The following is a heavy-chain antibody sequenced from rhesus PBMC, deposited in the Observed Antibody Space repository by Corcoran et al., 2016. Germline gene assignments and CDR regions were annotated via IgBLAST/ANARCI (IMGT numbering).Heavy chain of an antibody. CDR2: IAPYSGNR. D-gene: IGHD5-12*01. CDR3: TRDGTVRGNRFDV. V-gene: IGHV1-180*01. CDR1: GSTFNTHS. J-gene: IGHJ5-1*01. Sequence: QVQLVQSGAEIKQRGASVKLVCKASGSTFNTHSHHRGRQAPGHGLEWIGLIAPYSGNRDSAQNFQGRVTITTDTSTHTGFLELTSLRSEDTAVYYCTRDGTVRGNRFDVWGPGVLVTVSS.